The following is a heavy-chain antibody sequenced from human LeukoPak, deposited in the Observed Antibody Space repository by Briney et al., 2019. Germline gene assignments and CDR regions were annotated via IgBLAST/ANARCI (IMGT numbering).Heavy chain of an antibody. V-gene: IGHV4-59*12. D-gene: IGHD5-18*01. CDR2: IYYSGST. J-gene: IGHJ4*02. CDR1: GGSISSYY. Sequence: PSETLSLTCTVSGGSISSYYWSWIRQPPGKGLEWIGYIYYSGSTNYNPSLKSRVTISVDTSKNQFSLKLSSVTAADTAMYYCARRDTAGGYWGQGTLVTVSS. CDR3: ARRDTAGGY.